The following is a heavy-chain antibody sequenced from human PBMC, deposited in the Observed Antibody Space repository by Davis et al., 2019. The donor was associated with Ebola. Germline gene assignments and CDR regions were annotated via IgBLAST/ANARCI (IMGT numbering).Heavy chain of an antibody. CDR3: AKGRTHWLRAYFDC. CDR2: ISSDGSFE. D-gene: IGHD3-10*01. CDR1: GFTFSSFA. Sequence: PGGSLRLSCAASGFTFSSFAMHWVRQAPGKGLEWVAVISSDGSFESYTDSVKGRFTISRDNSKNTVYLQMNALGPEDTAVYYCAKGRTHWLRAYFDCWGQGTLVTVSS. J-gene: IGHJ4*02. V-gene: IGHV3-30*04.